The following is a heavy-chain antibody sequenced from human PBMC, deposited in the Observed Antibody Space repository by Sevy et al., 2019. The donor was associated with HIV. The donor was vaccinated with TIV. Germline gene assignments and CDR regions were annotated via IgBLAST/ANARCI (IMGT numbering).Heavy chain of an antibody. V-gene: IGHV3-30*18. CDR2: ISYDGSNK. CDR1: GFTFSSYG. D-gene: IGHD6-19*01. J-gene: IGHJ5*02. Sequence: GGSLRLSCAASGFTFSSYGMHWVRQAPGKGLEWVAVISYDGSNKYYADSVKGRFTISRDNSKNTLYLQMNSLRAEDTAVYYCAKDGRWYSSGPSWFDPWGQGTLVTVSS. CDR3: AKDGRWYSSGPSWFDP.